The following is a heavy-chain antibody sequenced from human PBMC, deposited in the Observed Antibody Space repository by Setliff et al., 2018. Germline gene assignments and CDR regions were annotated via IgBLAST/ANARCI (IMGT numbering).Heavy chain of an antibody. CDR3: ATTGTYRYFDY. CDR1: GDSISSSRYY. V-gene: IGHV4-39*01. Sequence: SETLSLTCTVSGDSISSSRYYWAWIRQPPGKGLEWIGNIYYSGTTYSNPSLESRVTMSVDTSKNQFSLRLNSVTASDTAVYYCATTGTYRYFDYWGQGTLVTVSS. J-gene: IGHJ4*02. D-gene: IGHD1-1*01. CDR2: IYYSGTT.